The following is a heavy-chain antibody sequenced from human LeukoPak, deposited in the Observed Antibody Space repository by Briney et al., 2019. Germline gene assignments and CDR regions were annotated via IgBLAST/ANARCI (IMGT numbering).Heavy chain of an antibody. CDR1: GGSFSGYY. CDR3: ARGPSYGRYYYYGMDV. J-gene: IGHJ6*02. V-gene: IGHV4-34*01. D-gene: IGHD5-18*01. CDR2: INHSGST. Sequence: SETLSLTCAVYGGSFSGYYWSWIRQPPGKGLEWIGEINHSGSTNYNPSLKSRVTISVDTSKNQFSLKLSSVTAADTAVYYWARGPSYGRYYYYGMDVWGQGTTVTVSS.